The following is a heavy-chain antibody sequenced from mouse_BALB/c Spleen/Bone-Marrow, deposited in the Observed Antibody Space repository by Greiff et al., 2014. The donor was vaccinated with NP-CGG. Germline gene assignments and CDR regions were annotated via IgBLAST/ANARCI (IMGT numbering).Heavy chain of an antibody. CDR1: GFNIKDTY. J-gene: IGHJ1*01. CDR3: ATMITDWYFDV. Sequence: VLLQQSGAELVKPGASVKLSCTASGFNIKDTYMHWVEQRPEQGLEWIGRIDPANGNTKYDPKFQGKATITADTSSNTAYLQLSSLTSEDTAVYYCATMITDWYFDVWGAGTTVTVSS. D-gene: IGHD2-4*01. CDR2: IDPANGNT. V-gene: IGHV14-3*02.